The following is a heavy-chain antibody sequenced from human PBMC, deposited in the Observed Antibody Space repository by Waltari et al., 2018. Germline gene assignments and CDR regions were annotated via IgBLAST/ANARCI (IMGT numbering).Heavy chain of an antibody. Sequence: EMQLVESGGDLVQPGGSLRLSCAASGITLGASWMSWVRQAPGKGLEWVSNIKQDGSEKNYVDSVKGRFTISRDNAKKLLYLQMNSLRVEDTAVYFCARVGATNLPYFYGMDVWGQGTTVTVSS. J-gene: IGHJ6*02. CDR1: GITLGASW. CDR3: ARVGATNLPYFYGMDV. V-gene: IGHV3-7*01. CDR2: IKQDGSEK. D-gene: IGHD1-26*01.